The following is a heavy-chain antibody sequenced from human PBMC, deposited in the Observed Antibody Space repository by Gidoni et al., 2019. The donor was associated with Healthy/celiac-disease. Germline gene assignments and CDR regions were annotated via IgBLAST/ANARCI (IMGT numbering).Heavy chain of an antibody. D-gene: IGHD3-3*01. CDR1: GFPFSSYG. CDR3: AKEVFGVVTGRDYYYGMDV. Sequence: QVQLVESGGGVVQPGGSLRLSCSASGFPFSSYGMHWVRQAPGKGLEWVAFIRYDGSNKYYADSVKGRFTISRDNSKNTLYLQMNSLRAEDTAVYYCAKEVFGVVTGRDYYYGMDVWGQGTTVTVSS. CDR2: IRYDGSNK. V-gene: IGHV3-30*02. J-gene: IGHJ6*02.